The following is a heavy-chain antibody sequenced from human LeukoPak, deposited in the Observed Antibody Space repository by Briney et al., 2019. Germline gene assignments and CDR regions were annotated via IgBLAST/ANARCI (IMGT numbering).Heavy chain of an antibody. CDR1: GFTVSSNY. Sequence: GGSLRLSCGASGFTVSSNYVSWVRQAPGKGLEWISVIYSGGSTYYADSVKGRFTISRDNSKNTLYLQMNSLRAEDTAVYYCARGPYSGYDNAFDLWDQGTMVTVSS. D-gene: IGHD5-12*01. V-gene: IGHV3-66*01. CDR2: IYSGGST. J-gene: IGHJ3*01. CDR3: ARGPYSGYDNAFDL.